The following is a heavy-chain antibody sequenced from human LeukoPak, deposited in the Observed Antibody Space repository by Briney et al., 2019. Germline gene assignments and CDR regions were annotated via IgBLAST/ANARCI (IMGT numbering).Heavy chain of an antibody. CDR1: GFTFSSYG. D-gene: IGHD3-10*01. V-gene: IGHV3-30*03. Sequence: SGGSLRLSCAASGFTFSSYGMHWVRQAPGKGLEWVAVISYDGSNKYYADSVKGRFTISRDNSKNTLYLQMNSLRAEDTAVYYCARDLRGQITDYWGQGTLVTVSS. CDR3: ARDLRGQITDY. CDR2: ISYDGSNK. J-gene: IGHJ4*02.